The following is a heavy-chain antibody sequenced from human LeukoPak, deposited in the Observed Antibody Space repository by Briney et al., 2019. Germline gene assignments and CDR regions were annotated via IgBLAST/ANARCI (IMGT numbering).Heavy chain of an antibody. CDR2: IWYDGTNK. CDR3: ARAAYDSSGYLTL. CDR1: GFTFSSYG. V-gene: IGHV3-33*01. J-gene: IGHJ4*02. Sequence: PGGSLRLSCAASGFTFSSYGMHWVCQAPGKGLEWVAVIWYDGTNKYYADSVKGRFTISRDSSKNTLYLQMNSLRAEDTALYYCARAAYDSSGYLTLWGQGTLVTVSS. D-gene: IGHD3-22*01.